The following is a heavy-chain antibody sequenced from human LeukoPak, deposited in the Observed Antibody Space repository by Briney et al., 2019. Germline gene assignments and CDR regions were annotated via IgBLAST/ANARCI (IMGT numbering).Heavy chain of an antibody. J-gene: IGHJ4*02. D-gene: IGHD4-11*01. CDR2: ISSSSSYI. CDR1: GFIFSSYS. V-gene: IGHV3-21*01. CDR3: ARAGHSRFDY. Sequence: GGSLRLSCAASGFIFSSYSMNWVRQAPGKGLEWVSSISSSSSYIYYADSVKGRFTISRDNAKNSLYLQMNSLRAEDTAVYYCARAGHSRFDYWGQGTLVTVSS.